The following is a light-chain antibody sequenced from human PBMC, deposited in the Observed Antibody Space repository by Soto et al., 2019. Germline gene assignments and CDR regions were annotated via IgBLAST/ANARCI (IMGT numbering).Light chain of an antibody. Sequence: QSALTQPASVSGSPGQSITISCIGTSSDIGGYNYVSWYQQHPGKAPKLMIYDVSNRPAGVSNRFSGSKSGNTASLTISGRQAEDEADDYCCSYTSSTLYVFGTGTKLTVL. V-gene: IGLV2-14*01. J-gene: IGLJ1*01. CDR2: DVS. CDR1: SSDIGGYNY. CDR3: CSYTSSTLYV.